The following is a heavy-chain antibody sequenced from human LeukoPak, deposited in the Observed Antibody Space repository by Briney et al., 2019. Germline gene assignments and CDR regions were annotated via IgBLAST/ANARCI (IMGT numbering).Heavy chain of an antibody. D-gene: IGHD3-16*01. CDR3: AGGGDFDY. V-gene: IGHV3-21*01. J-gene: IGHJ4*02. CDR2: ISRTSEYI. Sequence: MSSACQSKRKGLEWVSSISRTSEYIHYADSVRGRFAISRDNAKNSVYLQMNSLRAEDTAVYFCAGGGDFDYWGQGILVTVSA.